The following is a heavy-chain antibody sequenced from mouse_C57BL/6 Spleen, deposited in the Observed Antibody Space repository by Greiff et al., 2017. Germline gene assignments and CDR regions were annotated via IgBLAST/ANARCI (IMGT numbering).Heavy chain of an antibody. Sequence: DVHLVESGGGLVQPGGSLKLSCAASGFTFSDYYMYWVRQTPEKRLEWVAYISNGGGSTYYPDTVKGRFTISRDNAKNTLYLQMSRLKSEDTSMYYCARQLRPHYYAMDYWGQGTSVTVSS. D-gene: IGHD3-2*02. J-gene: IGHJ4*01. CDR3: ARQLRPHYYAMDY. CDR1: GFTFSDYY. CDR2: ISNGGGST. V-gene: IGHV5-12*01.